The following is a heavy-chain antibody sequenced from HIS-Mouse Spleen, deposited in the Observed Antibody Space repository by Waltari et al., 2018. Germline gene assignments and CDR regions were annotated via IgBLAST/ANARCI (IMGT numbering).Heavy chain of an antibody. V-gene: IGHV3-30*18. CDR2: ISYDGSNK. CDR3: AKDKHHAFDY. J-gene: IGHJ4*02. CDR1: GFTFSSYG. Sequence: QVQLVESGGGVVQPGRSLRLSCAASGFTFSSYGMHWVRQAPGKGLDGVAVISYDGSNKYYADYVKGRFTISRDNSKNTLYLQMNSLRAEDTAVYYCAKDKHHAFDYWGQGTLVTVSS.